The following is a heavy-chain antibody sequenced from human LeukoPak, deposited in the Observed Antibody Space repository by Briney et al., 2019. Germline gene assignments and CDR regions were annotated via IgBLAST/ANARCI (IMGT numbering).Heavy chain of an antibody. J-gene: IGHJ4*02. Sequence: SETLSLTCAVSGYSISSGYYWGWIRQPPGKGLEWIGNIYHSGSTYYNPSLKSRVTISVDTSKNQFSLKLSSVTAADTAVYYCARDQYYHDSSGYPSPPRYWGQGTLVTVSS. CDR3: ARDQYYHDSSGYPSPPRY. CDR2: IYHSGST. D-gene: IGHD3-22*01. CDR1: GYSISSGYY. V-gene: IGHV4-38-2*02.